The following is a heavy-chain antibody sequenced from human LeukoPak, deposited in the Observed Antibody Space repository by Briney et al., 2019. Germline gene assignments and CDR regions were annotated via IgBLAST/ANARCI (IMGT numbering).Heavy chain of an antibody. V-gene: IGHV4-61*02. CDR1: GGSISSGSYY. D-gene: IGHD3-10*01. J-gene: IGHJ6*03. CDR3: ARGMYGSGRYYYYYMDV. CDR2: IYTSGGT. Sequence: SETLSLTCTVSGGSISSGSYYWSWIRQPAGKGLEWIGRIYTSGGTNYNPSLKSRVTMSVDTSKNQFSLKLSSVTAADTAVYYCARGMYGSGRYYYYYMDVWGKGTTVTISS.